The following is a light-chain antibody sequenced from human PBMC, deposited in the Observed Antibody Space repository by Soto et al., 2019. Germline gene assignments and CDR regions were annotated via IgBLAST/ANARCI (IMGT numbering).Light chain of an antibody. CDR1: QSVSTS. CDR2: GAS. Sequence: EIVLTQFPATLSLSPGERATLSCRASQSVSTSLAWYQQKPGQAPRLLIYGASNRATGVPVRFSGSGSGTDFTLTISSLQPEDFAVYFCQQRTNWPPGFTFGPGTKVDIK. V-gene: IGKV3-11*01. J-gene: IGKJ3*01. CDR3: QQRTNWPPGFT.